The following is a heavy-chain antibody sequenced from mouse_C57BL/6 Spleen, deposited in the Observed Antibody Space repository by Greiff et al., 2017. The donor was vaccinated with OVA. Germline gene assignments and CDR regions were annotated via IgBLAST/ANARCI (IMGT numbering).Heavy chain of an antibody. CDR2: IDPSDSYT. Sequence: QVQLQQPGAELVKPGASVKLSCKASGYTFTSYWMQWVKQRPGQGLEWIGEIDPSDSYTNYNQKFKGKATLTVDTSSSTAYMQLSSLTSEDSAVYDCARDYYGSGYAMDYWGQGTSVTVSS. J-gene: IGHJ4*01. CDR1: GYTFTSYW. CDR3: ARDYYGSGYAMDY. D-gene: IGHD1-1*01. V-gene: IGHV1-50*01.